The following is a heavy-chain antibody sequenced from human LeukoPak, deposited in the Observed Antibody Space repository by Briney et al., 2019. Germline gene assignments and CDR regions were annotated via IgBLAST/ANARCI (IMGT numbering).Heavy chain of an antibody. CDR2: INPNSGGT. V-gene: IGHV1-2*02. J-gene: IGHJ6*03. Sequence: ASVKASCKASGYTFTGYYMYWVRQAPGQGLEWMGWINPNSGGTNYVQKLQGRVTMTRDTSISTAYMELRSLRSDDTAVYYCARDSSSSWSNYYYYYYMDVWGKGTTVTVSS. D-gene: IGHD6-13*01. CDR3: ARDSSSSWSNYYYYYYMDV. CDR1: GYTFTGYY.